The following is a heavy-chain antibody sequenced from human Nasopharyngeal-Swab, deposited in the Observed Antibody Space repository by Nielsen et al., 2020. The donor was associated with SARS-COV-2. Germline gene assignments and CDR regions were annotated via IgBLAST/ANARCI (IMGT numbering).Heavy chain of an antibody. CDR3: ARDQRSGWFDAFDI. D-gene: IGHD6-19*01. J-gene: IGHJ3*02. V-gene: IGHV4-59*01. Sequence: WIRQAPGQGLEWIGYIYYSGSTNYNPSLKSRVTISVDTSKNQFSLKLSSVTAADTAVYYCARDQRSGWFDAFDIWGQGTMVTVSS. CDR2: IYYSGST.